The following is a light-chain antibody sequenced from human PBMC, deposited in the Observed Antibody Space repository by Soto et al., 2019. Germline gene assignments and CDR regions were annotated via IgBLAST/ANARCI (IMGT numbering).Light chain of an antibody. V-gene: IGLV2-14*01. CDR2: EVI. Sequence: QSALTQPASVSGSPGQSITISCTGTSSDVGDYNYVSWYQQHPGKAPKLLIYEVIKRPSGVSSRFSGSKSANTASLTISGLQAEDEADYYCSSYTSSITLMFGGGTKVTVL. CDR1: SSDVGDYNY. CDR3: SSYTSSITLM. J-gene: IGLJ3*02.